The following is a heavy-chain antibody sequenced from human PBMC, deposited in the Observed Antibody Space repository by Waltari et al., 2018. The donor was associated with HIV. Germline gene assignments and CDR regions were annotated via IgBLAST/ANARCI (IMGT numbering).Heavy chain of an antibody. Sequence: QVQLQESGPGLVKPSQTLSLTCTVSGGSISSGSYYWSWIRQPAGKGLEWIGRIYTSGSTNYNPSLKSRVTISVDTSKNQFSLKLSSVTAADTAVYYCARDGPLYYDFWSGYNNWFDPWGQGTLVTVSS. CDR1: GGSISSGSYY. J-gene: IGHJ5*02. D-gene: IGHD3-3*01. V-gene: IGHV4-61*02. CDR3: ARDGPLYYDFWSGYNNWFDP. CDR2: IYTSGST.